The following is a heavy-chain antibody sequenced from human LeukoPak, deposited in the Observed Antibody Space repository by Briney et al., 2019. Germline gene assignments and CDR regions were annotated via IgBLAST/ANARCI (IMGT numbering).Heavy chain of an antibody. D-gene: IGHD3-22*01. J-gene: IGHJ4*02. CDR2: IHYNGDT. CDR3: GRWGYFDSRNYFVVDY. Sequence: SETLSLTCSVSDDSIRNYYWNWFRQAPGKALEWIGHIHYNGDTAYNFSLKSRVTISMDTSKKQFSLKLSSVTAADTAVYYCGRWGYFDSRNYFVVDYWGQGTVATVSS. V-gene: IGHV4-59*01. CDR1: DDSIRNYY.